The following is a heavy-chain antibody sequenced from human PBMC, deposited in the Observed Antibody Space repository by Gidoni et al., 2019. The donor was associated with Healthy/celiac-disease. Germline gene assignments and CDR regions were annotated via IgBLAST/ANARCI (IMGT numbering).Heavy chain of an antibody. J-gene: IGHJ5*02. D-gene: IGHD2-21*02. Sequence: EWIGYIYYSGSTYYNPSLKSRVTISVDTSKNQFSLKLSSVTAADTAVYYCVRVWTATRGWFDPWGQGTLVTVS. CDR2: IYYSGST. CDR3: VRVWTATRGWFDP. V-gene: IGHV4-31*02.